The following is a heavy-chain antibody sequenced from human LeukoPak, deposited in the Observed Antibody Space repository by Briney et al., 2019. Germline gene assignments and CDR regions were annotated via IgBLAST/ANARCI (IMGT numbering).Heavy chain of an antibody. D-gene: IGHD2-2*01. V-gene: IGHV1-46*03. CDR3: ARGLPATFDY. J-gene: IGHJ4*02. Sequence: ASVKVSCKASGYSFTNYYIYWVLQAPGQGLEWMGLINPSGTTSYAQKFQGRVTMTKDTSTNTVYMELSSLRSEDTAVYYCARGLPATFDYWGQGTLVTVSS. CDR1: GYSFTNYY. CDR2: INPSGTT.